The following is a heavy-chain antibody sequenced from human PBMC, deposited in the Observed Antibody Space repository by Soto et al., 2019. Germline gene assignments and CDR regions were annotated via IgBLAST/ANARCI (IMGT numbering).Heavy chain of an antibody. D-gene: IGHD1-26*01. CDR3: AEESTVGSPGDYFDS. CDR2: IGVYANT. CDR1: GFTFSSYD. Sequence: VGSLRLSCAASGFTFSSYDMNWVRQAPGKGLEWVSAIGVYANTYYADSVKGRFTISRDDSRNTVHLQLNSLRVDDTAVYYCAEESTVGSPGDYFDSWGQGTLVTVSS. V-gene: IGHV3-23*01. J-gene: IGHJ4*02.